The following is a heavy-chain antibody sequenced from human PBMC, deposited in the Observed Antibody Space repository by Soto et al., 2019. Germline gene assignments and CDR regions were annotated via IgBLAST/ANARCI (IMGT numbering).Heavy chain of an antibody. CDR3: AKDLPGELLPTCFDT. Sequence: EVQLLESGGGLVQPGGSLRLSCAASGFTFISGSGSSRYYADSVKGRFTISRDNSKNTLYLQMSSLRAEDTAVYYCAKDLPGELLPTCFDTWGQGTLVTVSS. D-gene: IGHD1-26*01. J-gene: IGHJ5*02. V-gene: IGHV3-23*01. CDR1: GFTFIS. CDR2: GSGSSR.